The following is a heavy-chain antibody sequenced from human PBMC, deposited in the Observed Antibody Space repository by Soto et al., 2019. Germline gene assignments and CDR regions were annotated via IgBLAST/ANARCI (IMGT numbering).Heavy chain of an antibody. J-gene: IGHJ6*03. CDR2: INPNSGGT. Sequence: QVQLVQSGAEVKKPGASVKVSCKAPGYTFTGYCIHWVRQAPGQGLEWMGWINPNSGGTNNAQKFQGWVTVTRDTSISTVYMELGRLRSDDTAVYYCARDLAAGYSNGYYYMDVWGKGTTVTVSS. D-gene: IGHD6-19*01. CDR3: ARDLAAGYSNGYYYMDV. CDR1: GYTFTGYC. V-gene: IGHV1-2*04.